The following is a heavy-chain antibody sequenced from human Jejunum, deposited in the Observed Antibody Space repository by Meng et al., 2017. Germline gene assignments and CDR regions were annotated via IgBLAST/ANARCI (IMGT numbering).Heavy chain of an antibody. CDR3: ARVPYNYDNGGYYYR. J-gene: IGHJ4*02. D-gene: IGHD3-22*01. CDR2: INSNSGGT. CDR1: GLTFTGHH. V-gene: IGHV1-2*06. Sequence: QVQVDQAGAEVKQPGASVKVSCKAPGLTFTGHHMHWVRQVPGQGFEWMGRINSNSGGTNYAQKFKGRFTMTSVYMELSRLTSDDTAVYYCARVPYNYDNGGYYYRWGQGTLVTVSS.